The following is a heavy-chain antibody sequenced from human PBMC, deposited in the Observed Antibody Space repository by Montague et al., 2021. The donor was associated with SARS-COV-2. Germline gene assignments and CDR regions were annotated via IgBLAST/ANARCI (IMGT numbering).Heavy chain of an antibody. V-gene: IGHV2-70*01. Sequence: PALVKPTQTLTLTRTFSGFSLNTSGMCVSWIRQPPGKALEWLALIDWDEDQYYSTSLKTRLTISKDTSKNQVVLTMTNMDPIDTATYYCARSYGDYRDSYFDYGGQGTLVTVSS. CDR3: ARSYGDYRDSYFDY. J-gene: IGHJ4*02. CDR2: IDWDEDQ. D-gene: IGHD4-17*01. CDR1: GFSLNTSGMC.